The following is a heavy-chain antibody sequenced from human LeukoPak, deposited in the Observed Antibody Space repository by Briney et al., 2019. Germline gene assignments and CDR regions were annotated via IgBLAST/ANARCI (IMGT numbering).Heavy chain of an antibody. CDR1: GFTFDDYA. CDR3: AKARSSGWPGWYFDL. Sequence: PGGSLRLSCAASGFTFDDYAMHWVRQGPGKCLEWVSGISWNSGSIGYADSVKGRFTISRDNAKNSLYLQMNSLRAEDTALYYCAKARSSGWPGWYFDLWGRGTLVTVSS. D-gene: IGHD6-19*01. V-gene: IGHV3-9*01. J-gene: IGHJ2*01. CDR2: ISWNSGSI.